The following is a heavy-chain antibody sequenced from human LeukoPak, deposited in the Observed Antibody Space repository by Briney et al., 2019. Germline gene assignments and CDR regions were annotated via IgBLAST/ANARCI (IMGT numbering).Heavy chain of an antibody. CDR1: GGSISSYY. CDR2: IYYSGST. Sequence: SETLTLTCTVSGGSISSYYWGWIRQPPGKGLEWIGSIYYSGSTYYKPSLKSRVTISVDTSKNQFSLKLSSVTATDTAVYYCARRRSGYGQIDYWGQGTLVTVSS. CDR3: ARRRSGYGQIDY. V-gene: IGHV4-39*01. J-gene: IGHJ4*02. D-gene: IGHD5-12*01.